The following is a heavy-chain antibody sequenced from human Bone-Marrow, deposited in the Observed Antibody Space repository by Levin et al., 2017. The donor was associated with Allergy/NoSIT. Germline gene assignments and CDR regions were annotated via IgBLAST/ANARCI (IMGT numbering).Heavy chain of an antibody. V-gene: IGHV5-10-1*01. CDR3: AKTRSSGFHGAFDI. CDR1: GHSFSNYW. D-gene: IGHD6-19*01. CDR2: IDTSDSEI. J-gene: IGHJ3*02. Sequence: GESLKISCKDSGHSFSNYWISWVRQMPEKGLEWMGTIDTSDSEIKYSPSLQGHVTLSADKSISTAYVQWSSLKASDTAIYYCAKTRSSGFHGAFDIWGQGTMVTVSS.